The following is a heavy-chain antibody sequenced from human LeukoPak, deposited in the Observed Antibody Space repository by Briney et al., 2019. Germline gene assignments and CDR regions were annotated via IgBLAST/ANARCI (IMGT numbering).Heavy chain of an antibody. V-gene: IGHV4-59*01. CDR2: VYYSGST. Sequence: SETLSLTCTVSGGSISTYYWSWIRQPPGKGLEWIGYVYYSGSTKYNPSLTSRVTISVDTSKNQFSLKLSSVTAADTAIYYCARRVASRPVYCFDYWGQGTLVTVSS. CDR1: GGSISTYY. CDR3: ARRVASRPVYCFDY. D-gene: IGHD2-15*01. J-gene: IGHJ4*02.